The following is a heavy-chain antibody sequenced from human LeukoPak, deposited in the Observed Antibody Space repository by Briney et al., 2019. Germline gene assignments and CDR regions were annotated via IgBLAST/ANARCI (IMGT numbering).Heavy chain of an antibody. CDR3: ARLRPNTIFGVVMSHMDV. Sequence: PSETLSLTCTVSGGSISSSSYYWGWIRQPPGKGLEWIVSIYYSGSTYYNPSLKSRVTISVDTSKNQFSLKLSSVTAADTAVYYCARLRPNTIFGVVMSHMDVWGKGTTVTVSS. V-gene: IGHV4-39*01. CDR1: GGSISSSSYY. D-gene: IGHD3-3*01. J-gene: IGHJ6*03. CDR2: IYYSGST.